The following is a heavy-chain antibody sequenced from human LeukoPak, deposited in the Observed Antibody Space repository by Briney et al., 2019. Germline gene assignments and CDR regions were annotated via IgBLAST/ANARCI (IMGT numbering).Heavy chain of an antibody. D-gene: IGHD2-21*02. Sequence: GASVKVSCKASGYTFTGYYMHWVRQAPGQGLEWMGWINPNSGGTNYAQKFQGRVTMTRDTSISTAYMELSRLRSDDTAVYYCARGSVVVTAIFPDYFQHWGQGTLVTVSS. CDR2: INPNSGGT. J-gene: IGHJ1*01. CDR1: GYTFTGYY. CDR3: ARGSVVVTAIFPDYFQH. V-gene: IGHV1-2*02.